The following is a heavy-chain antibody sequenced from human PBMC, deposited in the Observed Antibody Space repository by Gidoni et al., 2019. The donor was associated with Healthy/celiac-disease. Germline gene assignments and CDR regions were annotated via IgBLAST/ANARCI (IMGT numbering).Heavy chain of an antibody. V-gene: IGHV3-9*01. CDR2: MSWKSGSI. Sequence: EVQLVESGGGLVQPGRSLRLSCAASGFTFDDYAMHWVRQAPGKGLELVSGMSWKSGSIGYADSGKGRFTISRDKAKNSLYLQMNSLRAEDTALYYCAKGGDFWSGGGNWFDPWGQGPLVTVSS. J-gene: IGHJ5*02. CDR1: GFTFDDYA. CDR3: AKGGDFWSGGGNWFDP. D-gene: IGHD3-3*01.